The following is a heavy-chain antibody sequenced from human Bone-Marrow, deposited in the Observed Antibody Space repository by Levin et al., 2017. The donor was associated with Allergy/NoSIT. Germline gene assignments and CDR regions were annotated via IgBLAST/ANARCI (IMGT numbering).Heavy chain of an antibody. V-gene: IGHV3-23*01. J-gene: IGHJ4*02. Sequence: GGSLRLSCAASGFTFSSYAMSWVRQAPGKGLEWVSAISGSGGSTYYADSVKGRFTISRDNSKNTLYLQMNSLRAEDTAVYYCAKDFMFKVVVAAVLIVDYWGQGTLVTVSS. CDR1: GFTFSSYA. D-gene: IGHD2-15*01. CDR2: ISGSGGST. CDR3: AKDFMFKVVVAAVLIVDY.